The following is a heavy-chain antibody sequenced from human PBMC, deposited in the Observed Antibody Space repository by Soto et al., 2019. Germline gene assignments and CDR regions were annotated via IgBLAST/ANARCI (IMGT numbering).Heavy chain of an antibody. V-gene: IGHV3-30-3*01. CDR1: GFTFSSYA. CDR2: ISYDGSNK. Sequence: VGSLRLSCAASGFTFSSYAMHWVRQAPGKGLEWVAVISYDGSNKYYADSVKGRFTISRDNSKNMLYLQMNSLRAEDTAVYYCAREYYYDSSGYYWVGAFDIWGQGTMVTVSS. D-gene: IGHD3-22*01. CDR3: AREYYYDSSGYYWVGAFDI. J-gene: IGHJ3*02.